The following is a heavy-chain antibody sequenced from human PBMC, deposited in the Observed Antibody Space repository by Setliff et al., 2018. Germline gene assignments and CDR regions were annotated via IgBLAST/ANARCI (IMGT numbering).Heavy chain of an antibody. J-gene: IGHJ4*02. V-gene: IGHV4-31*03. Sequence: SGPTLVNPTQTLTLTCTFSGFSLSTSGMCVSWIRQHPGKGLEWIGYIYYSGSTYYNPSLTSRVTISIDTSKNQFSLKLSSVTAADTAVYYCARRPLFGVVIASVAGMEFDYWGQGIRVTVSS. CDR3: ARRPLFGVVIASVAGMEFDY. D-gene: IGHD3-3*01. CDR1: GFSLSTSGMC. CDR2: IYYSGST.